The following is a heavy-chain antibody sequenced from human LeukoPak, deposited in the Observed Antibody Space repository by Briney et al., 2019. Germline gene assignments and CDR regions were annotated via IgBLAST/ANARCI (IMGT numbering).Heavy chain of an antibody. Sequence: AGGSLRLSCAASGFTFSSYEMNWVRQAPGKGLEWVSYISSSGSTIYYADSVKGRFTISRDNSKNTLYLQMNSLGAEDTAVYYCARGPRLRRLLDYWGQGTLVTVSS. CDR1: GFTFSSYE. V-gene: IGHV3-48*03. J-gene: IGHJ4*02. CDR3: ARGPRLRRLLDY. D-gene: IGHD3-16*01. CDR2: ISSSGSTI.